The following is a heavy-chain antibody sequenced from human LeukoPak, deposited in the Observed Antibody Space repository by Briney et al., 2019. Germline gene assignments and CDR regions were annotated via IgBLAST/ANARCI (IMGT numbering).Heavy chain of an antibody. CDR2: IIPIFGIA. CDR1: GGTFSSCA. CDR3: ARETVTTDYYYGMDV. V-gene: IGHV1-69*04. J-gene: IGHJ6*02. D-gene: IGHD4-17*01. Sequence: GASVKVSCKASGGTFSSCAISWVRQAPGQGLEWMGRIIPIFGIANYAQKFQGRVTITADKSTSTAYMELSSLRSEDTAVYYCARETVTTDYYYGMDVWGQGTTVTVSS.